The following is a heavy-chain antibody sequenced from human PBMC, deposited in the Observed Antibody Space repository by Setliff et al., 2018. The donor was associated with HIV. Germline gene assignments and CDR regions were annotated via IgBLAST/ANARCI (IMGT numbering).Heavy chain of an antibody. CDR2: INHSGSA. CDR3: ARTLWFEESASYDAFDI. V-gene: IGHV4-61*08. J-gene: IGHJ3*02. CDR1: GVSVSSGGYY. Sequence: PSETLSLTCTVSGVSVSSGGYYWSWIRQTPGKGLEWIGDINHSGSANYNPSLRGRVTISVDSSKNQFSLKLSSVTAADTAVYFCARTLWFEESASYDAFDIWGQGTMVTVSS. D-gene: IGHD3-10*01.